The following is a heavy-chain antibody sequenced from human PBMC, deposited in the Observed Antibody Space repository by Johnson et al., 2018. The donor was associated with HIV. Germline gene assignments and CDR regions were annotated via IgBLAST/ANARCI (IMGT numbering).Heavy chain of an antibody. CDR3: AKDLGGSYRAFDI. CDR2: ISGSGGST. CDR1: GFTFDDYG. J-gene: IGHJ3*02. D-gene: IGHD3-16*02. V-gene: IGHV3-23*04. Sequence: EVQLVESGGGVVRPGGSLRLSCAASGFTFDDYGMSWVRQAPGKGLEWVSAISGSGGSTYYADSVKGRFTISRDNSKNTLYLQMNSLSAEDTAVYYCAKDLGGSYRAFDIWGQGTMVTVSS.